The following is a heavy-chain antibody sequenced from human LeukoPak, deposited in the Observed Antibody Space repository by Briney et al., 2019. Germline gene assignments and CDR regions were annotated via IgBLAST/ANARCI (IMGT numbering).Heavy chain of an antibody. D-gene: IGHD4-17*01. Sequence: SETLSLTCAVYGGSFSGYYWSWVRQPPGKGLEWIGEINHSGSTNYNPSLKSRVTISVDTSKNQFSLKLSSVTAADTAVYYCAREYGDSALRGWGKGTLVTVSS. V-gene: IGHV4-34*09. J-gene: IGHJ4*02. CDR3: AREYGDSALRG. CDR2: INHSGST. CDR1: GGSFSGYY.